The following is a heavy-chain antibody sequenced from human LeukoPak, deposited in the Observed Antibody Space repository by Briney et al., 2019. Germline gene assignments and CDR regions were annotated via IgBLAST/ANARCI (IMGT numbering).Heavy chain of an antibody. CDR1: GDSISGFY. V-gene: IGHV4-4*07. CDR2: ISTGGST. CDR3: ARGLPSYGDYVDYYFYMDV. Sequence: SETLSLTCTVSGDSISGFYWSWIRQPAGKGLQWIGRISTGGSTNYNPSLKSRVTMSVDRSTNEFSLTVRSVTAADTALYYCARGLPSYGDYVDYYFYMDVWGKGTTVTVSS. J-gene: IGHJ6*03. D-gene: IGHD4-17*01.